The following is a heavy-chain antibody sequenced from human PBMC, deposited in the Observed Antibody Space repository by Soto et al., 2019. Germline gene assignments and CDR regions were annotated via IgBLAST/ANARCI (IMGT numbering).Heavy chain of an antibody. Sequence: SETLSLTCTISGGSSSSSSYYWGWIRQPPGKGLEWIGSIYYSGSTYYNPSLKSRVTISVDTSKNHFSLKLSSVTAADTAVYYCATQEVGGSYVYTFDPWGQGTLVTVSS. J-gene: IGHJ5*02. CDR1: GGSSSSSSYY. CDR2: IYYSGST. D-gene: IGHD1-26*01. CDR3: ATQEVGGSYVYTFDP. V-gene: IGHV4-39*02.